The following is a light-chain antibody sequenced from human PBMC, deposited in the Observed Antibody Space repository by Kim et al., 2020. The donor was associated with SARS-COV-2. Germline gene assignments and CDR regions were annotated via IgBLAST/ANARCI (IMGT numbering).Light chain of an antibody. V-gene: IGLV1-36*01. J-gene: IGLJ2*01. CDR2: DDD. Sequence: RQRVTISCSGGRPNVGNNAVSWYQKLPGKATKLSIHDDDLLPLGVSDRISGSKSGTSASLAIRGLQSEDEADYYCAAWDDSLNGLLFGGGTKLTVL. CDR1: RPNVGNNA. CDR3: AAWDDSLNGLL.